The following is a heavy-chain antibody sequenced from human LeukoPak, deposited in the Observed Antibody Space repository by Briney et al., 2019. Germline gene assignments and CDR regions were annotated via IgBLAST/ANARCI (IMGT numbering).Heavy chain of an antibody. CDR3: ARQGGYSYGYNWFDP. J-gene: IGHJ5*02. V-gene: IGHV1-69*13. CDR2: IIPIFGTA. CDR1: GYTFTGYY. Sequence: SVKVSCKASGYTFTGYYMHWVRQAPGQGLEWMGGIIPIFGTANYAQKFQGRVTITADESTSTAYMELSSLRSEDTAVYYCARQGGYSYGYNWFDPWGQGTLVTVSS. D-gene: IGHD5-18*01.